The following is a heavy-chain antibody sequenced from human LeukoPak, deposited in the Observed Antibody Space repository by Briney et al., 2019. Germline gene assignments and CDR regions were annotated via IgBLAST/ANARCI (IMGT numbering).Heavy chain of an antibody. CDR1: GFTFSSYA. J-gene: IGHJ3*02. Sequence: GGSLRLSCAASGFTFSSYAMNWVSQAPGKGLEWVSSISSGGTYKYYADSVKGRFTISRDNAQNSLYLQMNSLRAEDSSVYYCARPTTVTTISADAFDIWGQGTMVTVSS. V-gene: IGHV3-21*01. CDR2: ISSGGTYK. D-gene: IGHD4-17*01. CDR3: ARPTTVTTISADAFDI.